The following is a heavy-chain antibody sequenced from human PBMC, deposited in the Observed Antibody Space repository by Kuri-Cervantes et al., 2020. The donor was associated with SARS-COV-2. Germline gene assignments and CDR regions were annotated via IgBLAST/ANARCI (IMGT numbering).Heavy chain of an antibody. J-gene: IGHJ6*03. CDR2: IVPIFGTA. CDR1: GGTFSSYA. CDR3: ARDRGDITIFGVVLGYMDV. D-gene: IGHD3-3*01. V-gene: IGHV1-69*13. Sequence: SVKVSCKASGGTFSSYAISWVRQAPGQGLEWMGRIVPIFGTANYAQKFQGRVTITADESTSTAYMELRSLRSDDTAVYYCARDRGDITIFGVVLGYMDVWGKGTTVTVSS.